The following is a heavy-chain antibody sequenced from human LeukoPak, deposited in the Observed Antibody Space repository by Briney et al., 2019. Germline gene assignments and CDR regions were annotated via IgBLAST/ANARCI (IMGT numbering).Heavy chain of an antibody. CDR2: IYYSGST. J-gene: IGHJ4*02. CDR1: GGSISSYY. Sequence: SETLSLTCTVSGGSISSYYWSWIRQPPGKGLEWIGYIYYSGSTNYNPSLKSRVTISVDTSKNQFSLKLSSVTAADTAVYYCARAGFDWLLLDYWGQGTLVTVSS. D-gene: IGHD3-9*01. V-gene: IGHV4-59*01. CDR3: ARAGFDWLLLDY.